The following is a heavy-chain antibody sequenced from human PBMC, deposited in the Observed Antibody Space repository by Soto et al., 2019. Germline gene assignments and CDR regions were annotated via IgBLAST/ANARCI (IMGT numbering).Heavy chain of an antibody. Sequence: PSETLSLTFRVSGAYISDFSWTWIRQPAGKGLEWIERITINGNTQKNPSFKSRVTMSIDTSRNHFSLNLQSAPAADTALYCCARETGDNWTYEAHWGPGTLVTVAS. V-gene: IGHV4-4*07. D-gene: IGHD1-7*01. J-gene: IGHJ1*01. CDR2: ITINGNT. CDR3: ARETGDNWTYEAH. CDR1: GAYISDFS.